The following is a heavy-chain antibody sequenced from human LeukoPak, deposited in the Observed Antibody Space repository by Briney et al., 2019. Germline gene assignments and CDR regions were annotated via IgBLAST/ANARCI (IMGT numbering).Heavy chain of an antibody. CDR3: ARDPSPTVTTKLDY. Sequence: ASVKVSCKASGYTFTSYGISWVRQAPGQGLEWMGWISAYNGNTNYAQKLQGRVTMTTDKSTSTAYMELSSLRSEDTAVYYCARDPSPTVTTKLDYWGQGTLVTVSS. V-gene: IGHV1-18*01. D-gene: IGHD4-17*01. CDR2: ISAYNGNT. CDR1: GYTFTSYG. J-gene: IGHJ4*02.